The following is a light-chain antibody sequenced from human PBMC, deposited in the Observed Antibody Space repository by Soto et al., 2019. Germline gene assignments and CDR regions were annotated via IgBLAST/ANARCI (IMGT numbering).Light chain of an antibody. CDR1: SSDIGAYNH. Sequence: QSALTQPASVSGSPGQSTTLSFTGTSSDIGAYNHISWYQQHPGKAPQLMIYDVYTRPSGVSNRFSGSKSGNTASLTISGLQAGDEADYYCSSHAPRSTLIFCGGTQLTVL. V-gene: IGLV2-14*03. CDR3: SSHAPRSTLI. J-gene: IGLJ2*01. CDR2: DVY.